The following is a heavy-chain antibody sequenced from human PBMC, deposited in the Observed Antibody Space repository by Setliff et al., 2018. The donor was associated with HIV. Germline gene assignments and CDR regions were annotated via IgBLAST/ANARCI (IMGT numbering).Heavy chain of an antibody. V-gene: IGHV1-69*06. CDR3: ARDGDSSGWYGYYYYMDV. J-gene: IGHJ6*03. CDR2: IIPIFGTA. Sequence: SVKVSCKASGSTFSTYAISWVRQAPGQGLEWMGRIIPIFGTANYAQKFQGRVTITADKSTSTAYMELSSLRSEDTAVYYCARDGDSSGWYGYYYYMDVWGKGTTVTVSS. CDR1: GSTFSTYA. D-gene: IGHD6-19*01.